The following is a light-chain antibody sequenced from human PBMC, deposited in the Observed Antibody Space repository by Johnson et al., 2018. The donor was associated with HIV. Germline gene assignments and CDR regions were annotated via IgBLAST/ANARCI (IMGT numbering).Light chain of an antibody. CDR1: SSNIGNNY. CDR3: GTWDSSLSAYV. V-gene: IGLV1-51*01. J-gene: IGLJ1*01. CDR2: DNN. Sequence: HSVLTQPPSMSAAPGQRVTISCSGSSSNIGNNYVSWYQQLPGTAPKLLIYDNNKRPSGIPDRFSGSKSGTSATLGITGLQTGDEADYYCGTWDSSLSAYVFGTGTKVTVL.